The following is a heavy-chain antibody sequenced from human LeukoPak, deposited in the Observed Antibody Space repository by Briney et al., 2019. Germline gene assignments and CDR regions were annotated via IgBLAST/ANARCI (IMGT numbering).Heavy chain of an antibody. J-gene: IGHJ3*02. V-gene: IGHV4-59*11. CDR2: ISYIGST. CDR1: GGSMNSHY. CDR3: AGDQLALNALNI. D-gene: IGHD1-1*01. Sequence: PSETLSLTCTVSGGSMNSHYWSWIRQPPGKGLEWLGYISYIGSTNYSPSLKSRVTISVDTSKNQFSLRLSSVTAAGTAVYFCAGDQLALNALNIWGQGTMVSVSS.